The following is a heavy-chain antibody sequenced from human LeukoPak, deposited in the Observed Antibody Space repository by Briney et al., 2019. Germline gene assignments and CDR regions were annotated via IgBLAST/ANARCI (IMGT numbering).Heavy chain of an antibody. J-gene: IGHJ4*02. Sequence: SETLSLTCAVSDYSISSGDYWGWIRQPPGKGLEWIGSVYHSGSTHYSPSLKSRVTISVDTSKNQFSLKLSSVTAADTAVYYCARNDSSGYFDYWGQGTLVTVSS. CDR2: VYHSGST. CDR3: ARNDSSGYFDY. V-gene: IGHV4-38-2*01. CDR1: DYSISSGDY. D-gene: IGHD3-22*01.